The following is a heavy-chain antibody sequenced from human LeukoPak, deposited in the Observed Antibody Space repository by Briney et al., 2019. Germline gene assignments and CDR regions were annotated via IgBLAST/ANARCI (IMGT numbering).Heavy chain of an antibody. D-gene: IGHD3-9*01. V-gene: IGHV1-2*02. CDR3: ARGHYDILTGYYSLNWFDP. CDR1: GYTFTGYY. Sequence: ASVKVSCKASGYTFTGYYMHWVRQAPGQGLEWMGWINPNSGGTNYAQKFQGRVTMTRNTSISTAYMELSSLRSEDTAVYYCARGHYDILTGYYSLNWFDPWGQGTLVTVSS. CDR2: INPNSGGT. J-gene: IGHJ5*02.